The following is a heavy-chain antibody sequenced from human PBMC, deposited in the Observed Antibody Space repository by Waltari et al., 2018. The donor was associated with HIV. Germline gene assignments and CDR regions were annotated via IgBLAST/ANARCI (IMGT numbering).Heavy chain of an antibody. D-gene: IGHD3-9*01. Sequence: QVRLQESGPGLVKPSQTLSLPCTVSGGSIPSGDYYWTWIRQPAGKGLEWIGRVYTSGSANYNPSLRSRVTMSLDTSKNQFSLKLTSVTAADTAVYYCARGLDILTGHYHWFLDVWGRGTLVTVSS. V-gene: IGHV4-61*02. CDR1: GGSIPSGDYY. CDR2: VYTSGSA. J-gene: IGHJ2*01. CDR3: ARGLDILTGHYHWFLDV.